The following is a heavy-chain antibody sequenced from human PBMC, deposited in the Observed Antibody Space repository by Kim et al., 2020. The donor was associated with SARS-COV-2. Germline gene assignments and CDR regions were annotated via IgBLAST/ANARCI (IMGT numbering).Heavy chain of an antibody. CDR1: GGTFSSYA. CDR2: IIPIFGTA. V-gene: IGHV1-69*13. Sequence: SVKVSCKASGGTFSSYAISWVRQAPGQGLEWMGGIIPIFGTANYAQKFQGRVTITADESTSTAYMELSSLRSEDTAVYYCASHLGRYDSSSWYGIDYWGQGTLVTVSS. CDR3: ASHLGRYDSSSWYGIDY. D-gene: IGHD6-13*01. J-gene: IGHJ4*02.